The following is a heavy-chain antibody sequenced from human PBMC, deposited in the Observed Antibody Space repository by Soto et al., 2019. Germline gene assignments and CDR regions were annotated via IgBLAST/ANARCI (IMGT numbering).Heavy chain of an antibody. V-gene: IGHV3-23*01. CDR2: ISGNGVST. D-gene: IGHD3-10*01. CDR1: AFTFSNYA. J-gene: IGHJ6*02. CDR3: AKVDIYYGSGSYYEGMAV. Sequence: PGGSLRLSCAASAFTFSNYAMNWVRQAPGKGLEWVSGISGNGVSTYYADSVRGRFAISRDNSKNTLYLQMNNLRAEDTAVYYCAKVDIYYGSGSYYEGMAVWGQGTKVTVSS.